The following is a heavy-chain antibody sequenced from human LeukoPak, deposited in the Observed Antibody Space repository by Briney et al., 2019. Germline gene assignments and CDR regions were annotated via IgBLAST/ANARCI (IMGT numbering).Heavy chain of an antibody. CDR1: GGSIGSGSYY. CDR2: IYVRETT. Sequence: PSETPSLTCIVSGGSIGSGSYYWSWIRQPAGKGLEWIGRIYVRETTNYNPSLRSRVTISVDTSKNQFSLKLSSVTAADTAVYYCASMSGYYVPYYYYMDVWGKGTTVTVSS. D-gene: IGHD3-22*01. CDR3: ASMSGYYVPYYYYMDV. V-gene: IGHV4-61*02. J-gene: IGHJ6*03.